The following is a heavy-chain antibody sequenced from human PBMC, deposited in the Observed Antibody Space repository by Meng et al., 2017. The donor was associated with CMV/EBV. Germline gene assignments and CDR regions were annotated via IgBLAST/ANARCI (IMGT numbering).Heavy chain of an antibody. CDR3: AKDLYRYSSSWLGVYYYYDMDV. D-gene: IGHD6-13*01. CDR2: TLWISGSI. J-gene: IGHJ6*02. CDR1: GFTFAVYA. V-gene: IGHV3-9*01. Sequence: SLTPSCVLSGFTFAVYAMHWVRHAPGNGMEWVSGTLWISGSIGYADSVKGRFTIARDNAKNSLYLQMNSLRAADTALYYCAKDLYRYSSSWLGVYYYYDMDVWGQGTTVTVSS.